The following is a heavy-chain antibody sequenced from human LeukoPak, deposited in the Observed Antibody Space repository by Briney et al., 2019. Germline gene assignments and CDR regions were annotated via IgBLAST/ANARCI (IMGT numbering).Heavy chain of an antibody. V-gene: IGHV4-31*03. CDR2: IYYSGST. CDR3: ARDPIAAAGQGFGY. Sequence: SQTLSLTCTVSGGSISSGGYYWSWIRQHPGKGLERIGYIYYSGSTYYNPSLKSRLTISVDTSKNQFSLKLSSVTAADTAVYYCARDPIAAAGQGFGYWGQGTLVTVSS. J-gene: IGHJ4*02. D-gene: IGHD6-13*01. CDR1: GGSISSGGYY.